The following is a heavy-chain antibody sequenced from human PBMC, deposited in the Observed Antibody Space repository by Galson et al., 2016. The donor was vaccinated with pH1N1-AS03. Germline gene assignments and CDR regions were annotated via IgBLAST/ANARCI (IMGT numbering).Heavy chain of an antibody. D-gene: IGHD6-19*01. V-gene: IGHV3-11*01. CDR1: GFTFSDYY. CDR2: ISSSGKTE. Sequence: SLRLSCAVSGFTFSDYYMSWFRQAPGEGLEWISFISSSGKTEHYAASVMGRFIISRDNVKNSLLLQMNRLRAEDTAVYYWARGEEKSGWYSGFVYWGQGTLAIVSS. J-gene: IGHJ4*02. CDR3: ARGEEKSGWYSGFVY.